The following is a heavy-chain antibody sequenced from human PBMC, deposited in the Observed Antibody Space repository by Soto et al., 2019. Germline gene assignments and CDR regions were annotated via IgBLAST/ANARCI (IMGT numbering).Heavy chain of an antibody. CDR3: TIFPYDSRVVDY. V-gene: IGHV3-23*01. CDR2: ISGSGGST. J-gene: IGHJ4*02. CDR1: GFTFISYA. Sequence: GGSLRLSCAASGFTFISYAMSWVRQAPGKGLEWVSAISGSGGSTYYADSVKGRFTISRDNSKNTLYLQMNSLRAEDTAVYYCTIFPYDSRVVDYWGQGTLVTVSS. D-gene: IGHD3-22*01.